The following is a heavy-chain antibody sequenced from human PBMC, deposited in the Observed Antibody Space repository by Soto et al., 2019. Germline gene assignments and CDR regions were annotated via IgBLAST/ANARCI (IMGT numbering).Heavy chain of an antibody. CDR1: GGSISSSSYY. D-gene: IGHD6-19*01. V-gene: IGHV4-39*01. Sequence: PSETLSLTCTVSGGSISSSSYYWGWIRQPPGKGLEWIGSIYYSGSTYYNPSLKSRVTISVDTSKNQFSLKLSSVTAADTAVYYCARHEKDNSSGMDVWGKGTTVTVSS. CDR2: IYYSGST. J-gene: IGHJ6*04. CDR3: ARHEKDNSSGMDV.